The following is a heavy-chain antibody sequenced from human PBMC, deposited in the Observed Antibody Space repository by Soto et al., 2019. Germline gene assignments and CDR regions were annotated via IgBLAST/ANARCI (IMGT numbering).Heavy chain of an antibody. CDR3: GKASSSNSWSPIDY. Sequence: PGGSLRLSCVASGFTFDDYAMHWVRQIPGKGLQWVSGISWSTSSIGYGASLRGRFLISRDNANNSLYLQMNDLRPEDTALYYCGKASSSNSWSPIDYWGQGXMVTVHS. CDR1: GFTFDDYA. J-gene: IGHJ4*02. V-gene: IGHV3-9*01. D-gene: IGHD3-3*01. CDR2: ISWSTSSI.